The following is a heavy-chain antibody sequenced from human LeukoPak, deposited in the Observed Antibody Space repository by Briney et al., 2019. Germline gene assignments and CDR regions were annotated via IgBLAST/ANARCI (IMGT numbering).Heavy chain of an antibody. CDR1: GFTFSDYY. Sequence: KPGGSLRLSCAASGFTFSDYYMSWIRQAPGKGLEWVSYISSSGSTIYYADSVKGRFTISRDNAKNSLYLQMNSLRAEDTAVYYCARATGYCSSTSCHPPPQVGAFDIWGQGTMVTVSS. J-gene: IGHJ3*02. D-gene: IGHD2-2*01. CDR3: ARATGYCSSTSCHPPPQVGAFDI. V-gene: IGHV3-11*01. CDR2: ISSSGSTI.